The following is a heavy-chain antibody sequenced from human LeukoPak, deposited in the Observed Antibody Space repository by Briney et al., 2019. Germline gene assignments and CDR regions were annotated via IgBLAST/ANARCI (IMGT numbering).Heavy chain of an antibody. D-gene: IGHD4-17*01. CDR2: IYYSGGT. CDR1: GGSISSSRYY. Sequence: SETLSLTCTVSGGSISSSRYYWGWIRQPPGKGLERIGTIYYSGGTYYNPSLKSRVTISVDRSKNQFSLKLSSVTAADTAMYYCARLTLDYGDLHWGQGTLVTVSS. V-gene: IGHV4-39*01. CDR3: ARLTLDYGDLH. J-gene: IGHJ4*02.